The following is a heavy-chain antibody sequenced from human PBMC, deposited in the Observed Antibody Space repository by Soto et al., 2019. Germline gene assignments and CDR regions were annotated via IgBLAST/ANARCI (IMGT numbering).Heavy chain of an antibody. CDR3: ARRSSVVRGVIFFDY. J-gene: IGHJ4*02. D-gene: IGHD3-10*01. CDR2: IYPGDSDT. Sequence: GESLKISCKGSGYSFTSYWIGWVRQMPGKGLEWMGIIYPGDSDTRYSPSFQGQVTISADKSISTAYLQWSSLKASDTAMYYCARRSSVVRGVIFFDYWGQGTLVTFSS. V-gene: IGHV5-51*01. CDR1: GYSFTSYW.